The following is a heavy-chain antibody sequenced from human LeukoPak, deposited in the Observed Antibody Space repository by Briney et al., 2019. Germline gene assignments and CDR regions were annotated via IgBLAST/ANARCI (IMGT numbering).Heavy chain of an antibody. CDR2: FDPEDGET. V-gene: IGHV1-24*01. D-gene: IGHD3-22*01. CDR3: HGVGDPASGYPSLGH. J-gene: IGHJ4*02. CDR1: GYTLTELS. Sequence: GASVKVSCKVSGYTLTELSMHWVRQAPGKGLEWMGGFDPEDGETIYAQKFQGRVTMTEDTSTDTAYMELSSLRSEDTAVYYCHGVGDPASGYPSLGHWGQGTLVTVSS.